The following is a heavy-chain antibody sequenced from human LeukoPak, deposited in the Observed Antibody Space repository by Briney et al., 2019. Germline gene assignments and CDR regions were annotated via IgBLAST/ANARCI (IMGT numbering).Heavy chain of an antibody. J-gene: IGHJ4*02. CDR1: GGSISTSTYY. CDR3: AKGYGSFDY. CDR2: IYYSGST. V-gene: IGHV4-39*01. Sequence: SETLSLTCTVSGGSISTSTYYWDWIRQPPGKGLEWIGTIYYSGSTYYNPSIRSRVTISVDTSKNQFSLKMSSVTAADTAVYYYAKGYGSFDYWGQGTLVTVSS. D-gene: IGHD3-10*01.